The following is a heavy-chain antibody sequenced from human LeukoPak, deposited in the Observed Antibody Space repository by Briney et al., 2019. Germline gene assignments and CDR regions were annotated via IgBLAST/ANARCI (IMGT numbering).Heavy chain of an antibody. CDR1: GGSISSGGYY. D-gene: IGHD6-13*01. CDR2: IYYSGST. Sequence: SETLSLTCTVSGGSISSGGYYWSWIRQHPGEGLEWIGYIYYSGSTYYNPSLKSRVTISVDTSKNQFSLKLSSVTAADTAVYYCAIRYSSSWYNWFDPWGQGTLVTVSS. J-gene: IGHJ5*02. CDR3: AIRYSSSWYNWFDP. V-gene: IGHV4-31*03.